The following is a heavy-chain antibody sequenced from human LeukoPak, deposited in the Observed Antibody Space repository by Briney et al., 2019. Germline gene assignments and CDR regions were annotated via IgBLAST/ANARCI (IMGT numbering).Heavy chain of an antibody. J-gene: IGHJ6*03. CDR1: GGSISSYY. CDR2: IYYSGST. Sequence: SETLSLTCTVSGGSISSYYWSWIRQAPGKGLEWIGYIYYSGSTTYNPSLKSRVTISVDTSKNQFSLNLSSVTAADTAVYYCARAAIAAARIYYYMDVWGKGTTVTVSS. V-gene: IGHV4-59*01. D-gene: IGHD6-13*01. CDR3: ARAAIAAARIYYYMDV.